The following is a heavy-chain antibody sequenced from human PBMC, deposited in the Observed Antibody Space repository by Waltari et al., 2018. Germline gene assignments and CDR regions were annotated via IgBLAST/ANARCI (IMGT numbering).Heavy chain of an antibody. CDR1: DMTFTTYS. D-gene: IGHD3-10*01. J-gene: IGHJ2*01. Sequence: EVQLVESGGGLVQPGGSLRLSCAASDMTFTTYSMNWVRQAPGKGLEWISYVSGDSGYIYYADSVRGRFTISRDNAQNSMYLQMNNLRADDTAVYYCAGIRRGFWFFDLWGRGTLVTVSS. CDR2: VSGDSGYI. V-gene: IGHV3-48*04. CDR3: AGIRRGFWFFDL.